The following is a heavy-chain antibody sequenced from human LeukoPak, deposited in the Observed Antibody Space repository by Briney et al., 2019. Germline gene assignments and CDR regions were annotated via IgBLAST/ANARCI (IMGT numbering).Heavy chain of an antibody. J-gene: IGHJ4*02. D-gene: IGHD6-19*01. CDR3: ARDGGSAWFLDY. CDR2: ISSSGNTT. Sequence: GGTLRLSCAASGITFSSYGMSWVRQAPGKGLEWVSYISSSGNTTYNADSVKGRFSITRDNAKNSLYLQMNSLRAEDTAVYYCARDGGSAWFLDYWGQGTLVTVSS. V-gene: IGHV3-48*03. CDR1: GITFSSYG.